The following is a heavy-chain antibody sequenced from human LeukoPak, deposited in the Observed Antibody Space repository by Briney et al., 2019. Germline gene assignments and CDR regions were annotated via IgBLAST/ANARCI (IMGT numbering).Heavy chain of an antibody. CDR3: ARVARSWLLFGWFDP. D-gene: IGHD3-3*01. J-gene: IGHJ5*02. CDR1: GFTFSHYA. CDR2: ISSNGGST. V-gene: IGHV3-64*01. Sequence: GGSLRLSCAASGFTFSHYAIHWVRQAPGKGLEYVSAISSNGGSTYYANSVKGRFTISRDNSKNTLYLQMGSLRAEDMAVYYCARVARSWLLFGWFDPWGQGTLVTVSS.